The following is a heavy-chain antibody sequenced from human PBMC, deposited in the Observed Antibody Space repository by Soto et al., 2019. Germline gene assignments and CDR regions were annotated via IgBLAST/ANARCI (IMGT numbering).Heavy chain of an antibody. V-gene: IGHV1-69*13. D-gene: IGHD3-22*01. Sequence: ASVKVSCKASGGTFSSYAISWVRQAPGQGLEWMGGIIPIFGTANYAQKFQGRVTITADESTSTAYMELSSLRSEDTAVYYCARVLGYYYDSSGYYRRFDPWGQGTLVTVSS. CDR2: IIPIFGTA. CDR3: ARVLGYYYDSSGYYRRFDP. CDR1: GGTFSSYA. J-gene: IGHJ5*02.